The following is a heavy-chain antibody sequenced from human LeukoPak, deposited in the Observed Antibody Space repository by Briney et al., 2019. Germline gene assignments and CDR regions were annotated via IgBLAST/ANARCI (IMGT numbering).Heavy chain of an antibody. CDR1: GFTFRSYW. V-gene: IGHV3-74*01. Sequence: GGSLRLSCATSGFTFRSYWMHWVRQAPGMGLVWVSRINTDGTTPTYADSVKGRFTISRDNAKSTLYLQMNSLRAEDTAVYYCARDLGYYYYYMDVWGRGTTVTVSS. D-gene: IGHD3-10*01. J-gene: IGHJ6*03. CDR2: INTDGTTP. CDR3: ARDLGYYYYYMDV.